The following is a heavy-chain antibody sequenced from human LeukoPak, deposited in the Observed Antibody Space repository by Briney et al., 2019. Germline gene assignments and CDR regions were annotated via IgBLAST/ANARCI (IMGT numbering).Heavy chain of an antibody. CDR2: INPNSGST. J-gene: IGHJ6*02. Sequence: GASVKVSCKASGYTFTGYYMHWVRQAPGQGLEWMGWINPNSGSTNYAQKFQGRVTMTRDTSISTAYMELSRLRSDDTAVYYCARDRYVDTAMVVGMDVWGQGTTVTVSS. CDR3: ARDRYVDTAMVVGMDV. V-gene: IGHV1-2*02. CDR1: GYTFTGYY. D-gene: IGHD5-18*01.